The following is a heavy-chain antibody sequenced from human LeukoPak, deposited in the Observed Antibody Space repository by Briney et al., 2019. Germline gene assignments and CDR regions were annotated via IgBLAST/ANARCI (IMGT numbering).Heavy chain of an antibody. CDR1: GFTFSDYY. CDR2: ISSSGSTI. J-gene: IGHJ4*02. D-gene: IGHD4-17*01. Sequence: GGSLRLSCAASGFTFSDYYMSWLRQAPGKGLEWLSYISSSGSTIYYADSVKGRFTISRDNAKNSLYLQMNSLRAEDTAVYYCATSMIYGDLDYWGQGTLVTVSS. V-gene: IGHV3-11*01. CDR3: ATSMIYGDLDY.